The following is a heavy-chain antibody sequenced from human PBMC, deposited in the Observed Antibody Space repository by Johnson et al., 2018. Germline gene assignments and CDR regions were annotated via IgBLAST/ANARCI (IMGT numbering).Heavy chain of an antibody. D-gene: IGHD5-18*01. CDR2: ISTSSSTI. CDR3: ARELGYAYGFYYYYYIDV. V-gene: IGHV3-48*01. CDR1: GFTFSTYS. J-gene: IGHJ6*03. Sequence: LVESGGGLVQPGGSQRLRLSCAASGFTFSTYSMIWVRQAPGKGLEWVSYISTSSSTIYYADSVKGRFTISRDDAKNSLYLQMNSLRAEDTAVYYCARELGYAYGFYYYYYIDVWGKGTTVTVSS.